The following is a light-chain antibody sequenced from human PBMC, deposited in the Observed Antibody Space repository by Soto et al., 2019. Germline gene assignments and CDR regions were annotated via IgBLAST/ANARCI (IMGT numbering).Light chain of an antibody. CDR2: DVS. Sequence: QSALTQPASVSGSPGQWSTISCTGTSSDVGGYNYVSWYQHHPGKAPKLIIYDVSNRPSGVSIRFSGSKSDNTASLTISGLQPEDEADYHCSSYTTSNTRQIVFGTGTKVTVL. CDR3: SSYTTSNTRQIV. V-gene: IGLV2-14*03. CDR1: SSDVGGYNY. J-gene: IGLJ1*01.